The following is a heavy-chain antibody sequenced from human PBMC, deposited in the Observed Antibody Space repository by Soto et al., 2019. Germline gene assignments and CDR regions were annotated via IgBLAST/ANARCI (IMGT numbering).Heavy chain of an antibody. CDR2: IIPIFGTA. J-gene: IGHJ6*02. V-gene: IGHV1-69*13. D-gene: IGHD4-17*01. CDR3: AREATVVTPAYYGMDV. CDR1: GGTFSSYA. Sequence: SVKVSCKASGGTFSSYAISWVRQAPGQGLEWMGGIIPIFGTASYAQKFQGRVTITADESTSTAYMELSSLRSEDTAVYYCAREATVVTPAYYGMDVWGQGTTVTVSS.